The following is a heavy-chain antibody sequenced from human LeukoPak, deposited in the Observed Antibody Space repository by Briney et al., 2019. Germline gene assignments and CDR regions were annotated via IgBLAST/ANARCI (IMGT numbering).Heavy chain of an antibody. CDR2: IIPIFGTA. J-gene: IGHJ4*02. CDR1: GGTFSSYA. Sequence: SVKVSCKASGGTFSSYAISWVRQAPGQGLEWMGRIIPIFGTANYAQKFQGRVTITADKSTSTAYMELSSLRSEDTAVYYCARGYYGSGSYSYYFDYWGQGTLVTVSS. CDR3: ARGYYGSGSYSYYFDY. D-gene: IGHD3-10*01. V-gene: IGHV1-69*06.